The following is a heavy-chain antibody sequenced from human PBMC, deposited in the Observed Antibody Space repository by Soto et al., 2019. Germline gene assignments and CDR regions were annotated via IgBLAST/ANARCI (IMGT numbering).Heavy chain of an antibody. Sequence: PSQTLSLTCVCSGDTVSSNSVAWNWVRQSPSRGLEWLGRTYYRSRWYSDCAVSVRSRIDINADTSKNQVSLQLNSVPPEDTAVYYCARSEEDSDYYYYGMDVWGQGTTVTVSS. CDR3: ARSEEDSDYYYYGMDV. J-gene: IGHJ6*02. CDR1: GDTVSSNSVA. CDR2: TYYRSRWYS. V-gene: IGHV6-1*01. D-gene: IGHD2-15*01.